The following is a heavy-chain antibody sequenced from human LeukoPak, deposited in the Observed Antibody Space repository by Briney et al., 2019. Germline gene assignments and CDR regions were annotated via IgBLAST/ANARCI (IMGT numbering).Heavy chain of an antibody. Sequence: GGSLRLSCAASGFTFSSYSMNWVRQAPGKGLEWVSAIRGSGVTTYYADSVKGRFTISRDNSRTTLYLLMNSLRAEDTAVYYCAKDAAANVDYPYYFDYWGQGALVTVSS. CDR1: GFTFSSYS. V-gene: IGHV3-23*01. CDR2: IRGSGVTT. CDR3: AKDAAANVDYPYYFDY. D-gene: IGHD4-11*01. J-gene: IGHJ4*02.